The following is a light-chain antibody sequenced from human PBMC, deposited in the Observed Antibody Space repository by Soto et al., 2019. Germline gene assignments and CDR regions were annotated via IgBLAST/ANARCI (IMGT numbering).Light chain of an antibody. CDR3: QQYNNWPRT. Sequence: IVMTQSPATLSVSQGDRATLSCRASQSVSGNLAWYQQKPGQAPRLLIYGASIRATGIQARFSGSGSGTEFTLTISSLQSEDFAVYYCQQYNNWPRTFGQGTRLEIK. J-gene: IGKJ5*01. CDR1: QSVSGN. CDR2: GAS. V-gene: IGKV3-15*01.